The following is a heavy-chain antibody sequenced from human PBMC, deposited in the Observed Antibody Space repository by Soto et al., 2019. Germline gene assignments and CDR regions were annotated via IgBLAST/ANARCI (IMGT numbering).Heavy chain of an antibody. J-gene: IGHJ5*02. D-gene: IGHD3-9*01. CDR2: IFSNDEK. V-gene: IGHV2-26*01. CDR3: ARSPHFVRLGLDP. CDR1: GVSLTNTRMG. Sequence: KPRETLTLTCTVSGVSLTNTRMGVSWIRQPPGKALEWLAHIFSNDEKSYSTSLKSRLTISKDTSKSQVVLTMTNMDPVDTATYYCARSPHFVRLGLDPWGQGTLVTVSS.